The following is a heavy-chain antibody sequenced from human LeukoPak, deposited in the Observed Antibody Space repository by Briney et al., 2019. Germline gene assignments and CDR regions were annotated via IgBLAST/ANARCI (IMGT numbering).Heavy chain of an antibody. CDR1: GFTFSDYY. CDR3: ARVIGSSWYPYYYYYMDV. V-gene: IGHV3-11*01. CDR2: ISISNSTI. D-gene: IGHD6-13*01. Sequence: EGSLRLSCAASGFTFSDYYMSWIRQAPRKGLEWVSFISISNSTIYYADSVTGRFTISRDNAKNSLFLQMNSLRAEDTAVYYCARVIGSSWYPYYYYYMDVWGKGTTVTVSS. J-gene: IGHJ6*03.